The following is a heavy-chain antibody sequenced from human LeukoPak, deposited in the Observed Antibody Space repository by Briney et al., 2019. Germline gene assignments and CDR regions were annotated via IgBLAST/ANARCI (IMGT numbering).Heavy chain of an antibody. Sequence: GGSLRLSCAASGFTFSTYAMAWVRQAPGKGLEWVSGISGSGIHTYYPDSMKGRFIISRDNSKNSLYLQLNSLRVEDTALYYCAKALRSDGYNYEKALDVWGRGTTVTVSS. J-gene: IGHJ6*02. CDR1: GFTFSTYA. CDR2: ISGSGIHT. CDR3: AKALRSDGYNYEKALDV. D-gene: IGHD5-24*01. V-gene: IGHV3-23*01.